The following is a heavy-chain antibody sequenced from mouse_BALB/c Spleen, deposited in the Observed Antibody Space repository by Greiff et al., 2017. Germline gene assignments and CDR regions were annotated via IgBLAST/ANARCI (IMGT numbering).Heavy chain of an antibody. Sequence: VQLQQSGPGLVQPSQSLSITCTVSGFSLTSYGVHWVRQSPGKGLEWLGVIWSGGSTDYNAAFISRLSISKDNSKSQVFFKMNSLQANDTAIYYCASHDYDGAMDYWGQGTSVTVSS. J-gene: IGHJ4*01. CDR3: ASHDYDGAMDY. V-gene: IGHV2-2*02. CDR2: IWSGGST. CDR1: GFSLTSYG. D-gene: IGHD2-4*01.